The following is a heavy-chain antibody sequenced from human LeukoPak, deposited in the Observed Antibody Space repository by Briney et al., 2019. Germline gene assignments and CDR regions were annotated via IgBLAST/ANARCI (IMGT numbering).Heavy chain of an antibody. CDR1: GYTFTSYG. CDR3: ARGGVVPAAPFDY. V-gene: IGHV1-18*01. D-gene: IGHD2-2*01. Sequence: ASVKVSCKASGYTFTSYGISWVRQAPGQGLEWMGWISAYNGNTNYAQKFQGRVTITTDESTSTAYMELSSLRSEDTAVYYCARGGVVPAAPFDYWGQGTLVTVSS. CDR2: ISAYNGNT. J-gene: IGHJ4*02.